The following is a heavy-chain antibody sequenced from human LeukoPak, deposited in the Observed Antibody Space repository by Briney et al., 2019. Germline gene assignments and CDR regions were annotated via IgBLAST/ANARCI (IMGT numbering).Heavy chain of an antibody. Sequence: GGSLRLSCAGSGFILSSYWLHWVRQAPGKGLVWVSRINFDGTSTNYADFVKGRFTISRDNSKNTLYLQMNSLRAEDTAVYYCAKDPDSSGWYDYWGQGTLVTVSS. D-gene: IGHD6-19*01. CDR2: INFDGTST. CDR1: GFILSSYW. V-gene: IGHV3-74*01. J-gene: IGHJ4*02. CDR3: AKDPDSSGWYDY.